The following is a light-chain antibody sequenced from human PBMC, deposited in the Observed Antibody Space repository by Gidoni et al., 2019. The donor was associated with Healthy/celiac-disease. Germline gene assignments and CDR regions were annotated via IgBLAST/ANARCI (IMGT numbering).Light chain of an antibody. Sequence: EIHMTQSPSSLSASVGDRITITCRASQSIGSSLNWYQQKPGRAPKLLIYCASTLQSGVPSRFSGSGSGTDFTLTITSLQPEDFATYYCQQSYNTPWTFGQGTKVEIK. J-gene: IGKJ1*01. CDR3: QQSYNTPWT. CDR1: QSIGSS. CDR2: CAS. V-gene: IGKV1-39*01.